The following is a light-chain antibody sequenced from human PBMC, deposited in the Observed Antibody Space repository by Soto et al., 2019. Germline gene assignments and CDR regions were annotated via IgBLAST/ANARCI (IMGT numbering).Light chain of an antibody. CDR2: KAS. J-gene: IGKJ2*01. CDR1: QSISSW. V-gene: IGKV1-5*03. CDR3: QQYNSYLYT. Sequence: DIQMTQSPSTLSASVGDRVTITCRASQSISSWLAWYQQKPGKAPKLLIYKASSLESGAPSRFSGSGSGTEFTLTISSLQPDDSATYYCQQYNSYLYTFGQGTKLEIK.